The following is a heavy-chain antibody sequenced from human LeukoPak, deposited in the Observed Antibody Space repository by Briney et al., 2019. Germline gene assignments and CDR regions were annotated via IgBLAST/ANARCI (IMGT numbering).Heavy chain of an antibody. Sequence: GGSLRLSCAASGFTFSSYGMHWVRQAPGKGLEWVAFIRYDGSNKYYADSVKGRFTISRDIAQNTLYLQMNSLRAEDTAVYYCARGIEGYDSEWFDSWGQGSLVTVSS. J-gene: IGHJ5*01. CDR1: GFTFSSYG. CDR3: ARGIEGYDSEWFDS. V-gene: IGHV3-30*02. D-gene: IGHD3-3*01. CDR2: IRYDGSNK.